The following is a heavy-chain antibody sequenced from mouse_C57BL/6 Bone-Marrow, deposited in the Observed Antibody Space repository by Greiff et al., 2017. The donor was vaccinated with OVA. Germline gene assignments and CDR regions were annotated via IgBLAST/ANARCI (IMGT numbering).Heavy chain of an antibody. D-gene: IGHD1-1*01. V-gene: IGHV14-2*01. CDR1: GFNIKDYY. J-gene: IGHJ1*03. CDR2: IDPEDGET. CDR3: AFLYYGSSYVGYFDV. Sequence: EVQRVESGAELVKPGASVKLSCTASGFNIKDYYMHWVKQRTEQGLEWIGRIDPEDGETKYAPKFQGKATITADTSSNTAYLQLSSLTSEDTAVYYCAFLYYGSSYVGYFDVWGTGTTVTVSS.